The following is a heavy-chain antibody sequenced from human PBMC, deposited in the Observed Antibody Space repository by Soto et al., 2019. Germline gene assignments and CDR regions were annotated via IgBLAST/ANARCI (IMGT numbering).Heavy chain of an antibody. CDR3: ARGQHYYDSSENWFDP. CDR2: ISSSSSTI. V-gene: IGHV3-48*02. J-gene: IGHJ5*02. D-gene: IGHD3-22*01. Sequence: ESGGGLVQPGGSLRLSCAASGFTFSSYSMNWVRQAPGKGLEWVSYISSSSSTIYYADSVKGRFTISRDNAKNSLYLQMNSLRDEDTAVYYCARGQHYYDSSENWFDPWGQGTLVTVSS. CDR1: GFTFSSYS.